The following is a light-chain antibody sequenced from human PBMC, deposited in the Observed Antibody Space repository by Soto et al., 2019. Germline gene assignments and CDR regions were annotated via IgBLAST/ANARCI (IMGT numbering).Light chain of an antibody. CDR2: EGS. CDR1: SSDVGSYNL. V-gene: IGLV2-23*01. J-gene: IGLJ1*01. Sequence: QSALTQPASVSGYIGQSITISCTGTSSDVGSYNLVSWYQQHPGKAPKLMIYEGSKRPSGVSNRFSGSKSGNTASLTISGLQAEDEADYYCCSYAGSSTYVFGTGTKVTVL. CDR3: CSYAGSSTYV.